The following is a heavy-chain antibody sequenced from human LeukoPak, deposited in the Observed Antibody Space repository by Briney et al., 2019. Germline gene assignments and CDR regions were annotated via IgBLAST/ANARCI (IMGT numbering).Heavy chain of an antibody. Sequence: SETLSLTCSVHGSSFTGYYWSWIRQPPGKGLEWIGERNHRGSSYFNPSFESRVTISLDTSRKQLSLNLTSVTAADTAFYYCARGSGSYSGAADYWGQGTLVTVSS. J-gene: IGHJ4*02. CDR1: GSSFTGYY. CDR3: ARGSGSYSGAADY. D-gene: IGHD6-19*01. V-gene: IGHV4-34*01. CDR2: RNHRGSS.